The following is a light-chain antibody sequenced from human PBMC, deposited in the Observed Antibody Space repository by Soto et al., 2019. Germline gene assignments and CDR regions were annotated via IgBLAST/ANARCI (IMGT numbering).Light chain of an antibody. CDR2: SAS. CDR3: HQFNGYQLA. V-gene: IGKV1-9*01. CDR1: QAMSTY. J-gene: IGKJ4*01. Sequence: DIQLTQSPSFLSAFVGDTVTITCRASQAMSTYLAWSQQKPGKVPKLLIRSASTLQRGVPPRFSGGGSGTEFTLTFTSLQTDESGIYYWHQFNGYQLAFGGGTNVEIK.